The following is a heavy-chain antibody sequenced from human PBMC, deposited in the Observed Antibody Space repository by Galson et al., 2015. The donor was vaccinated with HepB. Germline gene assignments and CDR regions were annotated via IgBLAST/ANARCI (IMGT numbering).Heavy chain of an antibody. J-gene: IGHJ4*02. CDR2: ISAYNGNT. Sequence: QSGAEVKKPGASVKVSCKASGYTFTSYGISWVRQAPGQGLEWMGWISAYNGNTNYAQKLQGRVTTTTDTSTSTAYMELRSLRSDDTAVYYCARSGQTYCSGGSCYSTFDYWGQGTLVTVSS. V-gene: IGHV1-18*01. CDR1: GYTFTSYG. D-gene: IGHD2-15*01. CDR3: ARSGQTYCSGGSCYSTFDY.